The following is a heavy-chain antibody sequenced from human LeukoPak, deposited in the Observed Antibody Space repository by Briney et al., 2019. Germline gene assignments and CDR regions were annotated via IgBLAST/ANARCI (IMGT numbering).Heavy chain of an antibody. Sequence: ASVKVSCKASGFAFSTSAVQWVRQARGQRLEWIGWIIVGSGTTNYAHSLQGRLTITRDMSTSTAYMELTSLTSEDTAVYYCAAELYGGKSDCCNFEIWGQGTMVTVSS. CDR3: AAELYGGKSDCCNFEI. V-gene: IGHV1-58*01. J-gene: IGHJ3*02. CDR2: IIVGSGTT. CDR1: GFAFSTSA. D-gene: IGHD4-23*01.